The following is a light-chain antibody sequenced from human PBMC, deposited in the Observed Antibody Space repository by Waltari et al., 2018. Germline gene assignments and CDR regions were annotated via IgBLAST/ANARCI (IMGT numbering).Light chain of an antibody. J-gene: IGLJ2*01. CDR2: GVN. CDR3: QSYDTSLSVV. V-gene: IGLV1-40*01. Sequence: QSVLTQPPSVSGAPGQRVTISCTGGGSNIGAGYDVHWYRQLPGKAPELLICGVNNRPAGVPDRFFGSLSGTSASLAITGLQAEDEADYYCQSYDTSLSVVFGGGTKLTV. CDR1: GSNIGAGYD.